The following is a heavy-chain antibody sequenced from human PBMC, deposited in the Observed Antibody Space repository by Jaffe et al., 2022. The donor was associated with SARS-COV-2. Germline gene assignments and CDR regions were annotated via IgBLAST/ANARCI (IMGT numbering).Heavy chain of an antibody. Sequence: QVQLVESGGGVVQPGRSLRLSCAASGFTFSSYGMHWVRQAPGKGLEWVAVIWYDGSNKYYADSVKGRFTISRDNSKNTLYLQMNSLRAEDTAVYYCARVRDSSGYGAFDIWGQGTMVTVSS. D-gene: IGHD3-22*01. V-gene: IGHV3-33*01. CDR3: ARVRDSSGYGAFDI. CDR2: IWYDGSNK. CDR1: GFTFSSYG. J-gene: IGHJ3*02.